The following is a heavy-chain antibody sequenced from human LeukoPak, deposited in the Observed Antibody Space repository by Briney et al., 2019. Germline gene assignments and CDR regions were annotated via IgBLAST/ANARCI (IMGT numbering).Heavy chain of an antibody. D-gene: IGHD3-10*01. J-gene: IGHJ3*02. CDR1: GFSVSNTY. V-gene: IGHV3-53*04. Sequence: PGGSLRLSCAASGFSVSNTYMSWVRQAPGKGLEWVSVIYSSSITSYADSVKGRFTISRHNSKNTLYLQMNSLRADDTAVYYCARGRGAANDAFDIWGQGTMVTVSS. CDR3: ARGRGAANDAFDI. CDR2: IYSSSIT.